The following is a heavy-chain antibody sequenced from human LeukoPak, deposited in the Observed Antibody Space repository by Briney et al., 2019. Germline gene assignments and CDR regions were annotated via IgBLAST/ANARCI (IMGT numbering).Heavy chain of an antibody. V-gene: IGHV3-30*18. J-gene: IGHJ3*02. CDR3: AKVRGEVIGAFDI. Sequence: PGGSLRLSCAACRFTFSSYGMHWVRQAPGKGLEWVAVISYDGNNRYYADSVKGRFTISRYNSKNTLYLQMNSLRAEDTAVYYCAKVRGEVIGAFDIWGQGTMVTVSS. CDR1: RFTFSSYG. D-gene: IGHD3-16*01. CDR2: ISYDGNNR.